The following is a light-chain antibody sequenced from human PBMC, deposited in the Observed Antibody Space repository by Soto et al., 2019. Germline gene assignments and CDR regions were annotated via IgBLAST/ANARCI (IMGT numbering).Light chain of an antibody. V-gene: IGKV3-11*01. CDR2: HAS. CDR3: QQRPNGPLT. CDR1: QSVNSY. Sequence: EIVLTQSPATLSLSPGGRATLSCRASQSVNSYLACYQQKPGQAPRLLIYHASNRATGIPARFSGSGSGTDFTLTISSLEPEDCAVYYCQQRPNGPLTFGPGTRVDIK. J-gene: IGKJ3*01.